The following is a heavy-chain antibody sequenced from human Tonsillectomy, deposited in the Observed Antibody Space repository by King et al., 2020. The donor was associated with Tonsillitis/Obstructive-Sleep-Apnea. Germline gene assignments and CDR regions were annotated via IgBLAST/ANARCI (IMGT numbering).Heavy chain of an antibody. J-gene: IGHJ4*02. CDR1: GHSIRSSSYY. D-gene: IGHD5-24*01. CDR2: IYYTGST. Sequence: LQLQESGPGLVKPSETLSLTCSVSGHSIRSSSYYWGWIRQPPGKGLEWIGTIYYTGSTYYNPSLKSRVTISVDTSKNQFYLNLRSVTAADTAVYYCARHVRDGYGTNFDYWGQGTLVTVSS. CDR3: ARHVRDGYGTNFDY. V-gene: IGHV4-39*01.